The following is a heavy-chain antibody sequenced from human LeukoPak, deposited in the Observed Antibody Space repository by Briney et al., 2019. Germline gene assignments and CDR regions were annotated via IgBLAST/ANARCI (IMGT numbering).Heavy chain of an antibody. V-gene: IGHV3-30*03. CDR2: ISYDGSNK. CDR3: ARECTSCYTDAFDI. Sequence: QTGGSLRLSCAASGFTFSSYGMHWVRQAPGKGLEWVAVISYDGSNKYYADSVKGRFTISRDNAKNSLYLQMNSLRAEDTAVYYCARECTSCYTDAFDIWGQGTMVTVSS. D-gene: IGHD2-2*02. J-gene: IGHJ3*02. CDR1: GFTFSSYG.